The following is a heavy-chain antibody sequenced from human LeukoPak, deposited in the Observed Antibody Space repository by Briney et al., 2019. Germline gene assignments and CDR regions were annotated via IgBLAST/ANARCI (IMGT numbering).Heavy chain of an antibody. J-gene: IGHJ4*02. D-gene: IGHD5-24*01. Sequence: PGGSLRLSCAASGFTFNSYAMSWVRQASGKGLEWVSAISGSGGSTYYADSVKGRFAISRDNSKNTLYLQMNSLRAEDTAVYYCAKVVEMATIYHYWGQGTLVTVSS. CDR3: AKVVEMATIYHY. CDR1: GFTFNSYA. V-gene: IGHV3-23*01. CDR2: ISGSGGST.